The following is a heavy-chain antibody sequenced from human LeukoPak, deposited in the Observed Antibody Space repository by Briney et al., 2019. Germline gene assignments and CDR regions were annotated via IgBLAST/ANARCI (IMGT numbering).Heavy chain of an antibody. Sequence: ASVKVSCKVSGYTLTELSMHWVRQAPGQGLEWMGWISVYNGNTNYAQKLQGRVTMTTDTSTSTAYMELRSLKSDDTAVYYCARDQYYDSSGYYYWGQGTLVTVSS. D-gene: IGHD3-22*01. CDR3: ARDQYYDSSGYYY. J-gene: IGHJ4*02. CDR2: ISVYNGNT. CDR1: GYTLTELS. V-gene: IGHV1-18*01.